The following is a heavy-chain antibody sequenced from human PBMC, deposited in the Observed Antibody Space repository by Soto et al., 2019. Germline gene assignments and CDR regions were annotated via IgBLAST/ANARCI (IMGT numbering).Heavy chain of an antibody. Sequence: QPGGSLRLSCAASGFTFSSYLMTWVRQAPGKGLEFVSAIDPRGDTTEYADFVRGRFTISRDNARNTLYLQMNFLTVDDTAVFYCAKGGYPGLCRGGSCPYFFDFWGQRTVVTVSS. CDR3: AKGGYPGLCRGGSCPYFFDF. J-gene: IGHJ4*02. CDR2: IDPRGDTT. CDR1: GFTFSSYL. D-gene: IGHD2-15*01. V-gene: IGHV3-23*01.